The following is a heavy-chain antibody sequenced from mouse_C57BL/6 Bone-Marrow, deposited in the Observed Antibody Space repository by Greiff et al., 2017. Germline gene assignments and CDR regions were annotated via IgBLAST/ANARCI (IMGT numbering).Heavy chain of an antibody. Sequence: EVKVVESGGGLVQPGGSLKLSCAASGIDFSRYWMSWVRRAPGKGLEWIGEINPDSSTINYAPSLKEKFIISRDNAKNTLYLQVSKVRSEDTALYYSVSERSSPSGFVYWGQGTTLTVSS. CDR3: VSERSSPSGFVY. J-gene: IGHJ2*01. D-gene: IGHD1-1*01. V-gene: IGHV4-1*01. CDR1: GIDFSRYW. CDR2: INPDSSTI.